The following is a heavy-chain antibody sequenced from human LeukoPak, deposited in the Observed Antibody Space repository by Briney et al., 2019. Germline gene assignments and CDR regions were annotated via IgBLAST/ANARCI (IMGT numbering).Heavy chain of an antibody. CDR2: IYSGGRT. V-gene: IGHV3-66*01. CDR3: ARVKWELPPYFDY. Sequence: PGGSLRLSCAASGFTVNSNYMSWVRQAPGKGLELVSVIYSGGRTYYADFVKGRFTISRDNSKSALHLQMNSLRADDTAVYYCARVKWELPPYFDYWGQGTLVTVSS. J-gene: IGHJ4*02. D-gene: IGHD1-26*01. CDR1: GFTVNSNY.